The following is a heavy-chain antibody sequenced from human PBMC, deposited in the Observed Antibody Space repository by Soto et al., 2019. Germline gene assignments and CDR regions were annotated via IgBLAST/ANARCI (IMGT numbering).Heavy chain of an antibody. J-gene: IGHJ6*02. D-gene: IGHD1-26*01. CDR3: ARDRWEQAPPRYYYGMDV. V-gene: IGHV3-30*04. CDR1: GGTFNRHA. Sequence: GGSLRLSCAVSGGTFNRHAINWVRQAPGKGLEWVAVISFDGKNKYYGDSVEGRFTVSRENFNNTVYLQMNSLRGEDTAVYFCARDRWEQAPPRYYYGMDVWGQVTKVTVSS. CDR2: ISFDGKNK.